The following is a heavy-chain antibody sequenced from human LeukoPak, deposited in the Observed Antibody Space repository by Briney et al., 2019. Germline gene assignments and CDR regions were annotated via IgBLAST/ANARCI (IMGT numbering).Heavy chain of an antibody. CDR3: ARDQQQLGRIPVAGSY. J-gene: IGHJ4*02. CDR2: FDPEDGET. D-gene: IGHD6-19*01. Sequence: ASVKVSCKVSGYTLTELSMHWVRQAPGKGLEWMGGFDPEDGETIYAQKFQGRVTMTEDTSTDTAYMELSSLRSEDTAMYYCARDQQQLGRIPVAGSYWGQGTLVTVSS. CDR1: GYTLTELS. V-gene: IGHV1-24*01.